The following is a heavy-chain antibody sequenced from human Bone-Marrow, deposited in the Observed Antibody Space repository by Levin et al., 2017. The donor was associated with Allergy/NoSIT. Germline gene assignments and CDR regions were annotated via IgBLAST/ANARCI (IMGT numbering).Heavy chain of an antibody. D-gene: IGHD3-22*01. CDR3: ARMSTFRYDSSAYFDF. CDR2: VTWDGNH. CDR1: GFSLSADGMC. V-gene: IGHV2-70*12. J-gene: IGHJ4*02. Sequence: SGPTLVKPSETLNLTCSFSGFSLSADGMCVGWIRQPPGKAPEWLALVTWDGNHFYSRSLKTRLTVYKDTSKNQVVLIMTNMDPLDTGTYFCARMSTFRYDSSAYFDFWGQGALVTVSS.